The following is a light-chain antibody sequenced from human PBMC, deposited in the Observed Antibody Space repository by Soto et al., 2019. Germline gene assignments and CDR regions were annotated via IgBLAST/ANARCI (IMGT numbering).Light chain of an antibody. Sequence: EIVLIQSPAPLSLSAGGRATLCCMSSQSVSSSYLAWYQQKPGQAPRLLIYGASSRATGIPARFSGGGSGAEYTLTISSLQSEDFAVYYCQQYDKWPRTFGQGTKVDIK. J-gene: IGKJ1*01. CDR2: GAS. V-gene: IGKV3-15*01. CDR3: QQYDKWPRT. CDR1: QSVSSSY.